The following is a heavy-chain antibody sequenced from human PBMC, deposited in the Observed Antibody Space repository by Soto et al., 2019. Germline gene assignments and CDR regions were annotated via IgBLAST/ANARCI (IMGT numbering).Heavy chain of an antibody. D-gene: IGHD3-10*01. CDR1: GGSISSGGYY. J-gene: IGHJ6*02. Sequence: SETLSLTCTVSGGSISSGGYYWSWILQHPGKGLEWIGEIYHSGSTNYNPSLKSRVTISVDKSKNQFSLKLSSVTAADTAVYYCARDHRLRITMVLGVIIGLVVWGQGTTVTVSS. CDR2: IYHSGST. V-gene: IGHV4-31*03. CDR3: ARDHRLRITMVLGVIIGLVV.